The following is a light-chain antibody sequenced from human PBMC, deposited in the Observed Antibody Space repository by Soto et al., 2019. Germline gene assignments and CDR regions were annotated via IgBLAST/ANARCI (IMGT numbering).Light chain of an antibody. Sequence: QPVLTQSPSASASLGASVKLTCTLSSGHSNYAIAWHQQQSEKGPRYLMKLNSDGSHSKGDVIPDRFSGSSAGAERYLTISRLQSDDEADYYCQTWGSGIVVFGGGTKLTVL. CDR1: SGHSNYA. J-gene: IGLJ2*01. CDR2: LNSDGSH. CDR3: QTWGSGIVV. V-gene: IGLV4-69*01.